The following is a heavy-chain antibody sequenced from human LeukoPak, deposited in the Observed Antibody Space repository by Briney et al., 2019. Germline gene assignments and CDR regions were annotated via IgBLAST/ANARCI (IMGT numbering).Heavy chain of an antibody. V-gene: IGHV1-18*01. CDR3: AREYPAYYYYMDV. Sequence: SVKVSCKASGYAFTSYGISWVRQAPGQGLEWMGWISAYNGNTNYAQKLQGRVTMTTDTSTSTAYMELSSLRSEDTAVYYCAREYPAYYYYMDVWGKGTTVTVSS. J-gene: IGHJ6*03. CDR1: GYAFTSYG. CDR2: ISAYNGNT.